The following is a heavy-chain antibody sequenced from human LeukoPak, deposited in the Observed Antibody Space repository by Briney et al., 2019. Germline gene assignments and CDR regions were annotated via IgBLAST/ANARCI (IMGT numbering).Heavy chain of an antibody. V-gene: IGHV3-30*03. D-gene: IGHD6-13*01. CDR2: ISYDGSNR. Sequence: GGSLRLSCAASGFTFSSYGMHWVRQAPGKGLEWVAVISYDGSNRYYADSVKGRFTISRDNSKDTLYLQMNSLRAEDAAVYYCARDKSSTWPVNYYYYYGMDVWGQGTTVTISS. J-gene: IGHJ6*02. CDR1: GFTFSSYG. CDR3: ARDKSSTWPVNYYYYYGMDV.